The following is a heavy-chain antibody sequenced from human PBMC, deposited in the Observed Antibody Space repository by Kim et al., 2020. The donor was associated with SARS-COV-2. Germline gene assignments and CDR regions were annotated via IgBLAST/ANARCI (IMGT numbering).Heavy chain of an antibody. V-gene: IGHV3-53*01. D-gene: IGHD2-21*01. CDR1: GFSVSVNQ. CDR3: ARDDIWRLDS. Sequence: GGSLRLSCAVSGFSVSVNQMSWVRQAPEKGLEWLSVIYADGRTFYADSVNGRFSISRDSSKNTLYLQINSLRVEDTAVYYCARDDIWRLDSWGQGTLVTVSS. J-gene: IGHJ4*02. CDR2: IYADGRT.